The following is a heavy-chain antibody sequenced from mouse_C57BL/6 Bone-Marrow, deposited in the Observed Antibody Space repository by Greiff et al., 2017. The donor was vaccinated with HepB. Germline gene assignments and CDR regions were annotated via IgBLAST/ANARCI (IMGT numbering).Heavy chain of an antibody. V-gene: IGHV14-4*01. CDR2: IDPENGDT. D-gene: IGHD1-1*01. Sequence: DVQLQESGAELVRPGASVKLSCTASGFNIKDDYMHWVKQRPEQGLEWIGWIDPENGDTEYASKFQGKATITADTSSNTAYLQLSSLTSEDTAVYYGTSITTVVGMDYWGQGTSVTVSS. CDR3: TSITTVVGMDY. J-gene: IGHJ4*01. CDR1: GFNIKDDY.